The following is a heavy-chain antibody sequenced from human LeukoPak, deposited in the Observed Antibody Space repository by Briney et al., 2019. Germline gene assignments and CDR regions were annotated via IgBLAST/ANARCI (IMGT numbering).Heavy chain of an antibody. CDR1: GFTFSSYA. CDR3: ARPDEQQLVRDAFDI. V-gene: IGHV3-23*01. Sequence: GGSLRLSCAASGFTFSSYAMSRVRQAPGKGLEWVSAISGSGGSTYYADSVKGRFTISRDNSKNTLYLQMNSLRAEDTAVYYCARPDEQQLVRDAFDIWGQGTMVTVSS. D-gene: IGHD6-13*01. J-gene: IGHJ3*02. CDR2: ISGSGGST.